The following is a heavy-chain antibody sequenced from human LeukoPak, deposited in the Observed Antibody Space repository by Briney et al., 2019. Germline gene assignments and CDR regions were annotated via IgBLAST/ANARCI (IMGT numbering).Heavy chain of an antibody. CDR2: IYPGDSDT. J-gene: IGHJ4*02. CDR1: GYSFTSYW. CDR3: ARHSYDSSGYYYLIDY. D-gene: IGHD3-22*01. V-gene: IGHV5-51*01. Sequence: GESLKISCKGSGYSFTSYWIGWVRQMPGKGLEWMGIIYPGDSDTRYSPSFQGQVTISADRSISTAYLQWSSLEASDTAMYYCARHSYDSSGYYYLIDYWGQGTLVTVSS.